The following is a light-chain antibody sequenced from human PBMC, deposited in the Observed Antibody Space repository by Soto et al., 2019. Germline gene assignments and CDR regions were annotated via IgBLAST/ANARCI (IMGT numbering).Light chain of an antibody. Sequence: DIVLTQSPLSLPFTPGEPASISCRSSQSLLHSNGYNYLDWYLQRPGQSPQLLIYSGSNRASGVPDRFSGSGSGTDFTLTISRVEAEDVGVYYCMQARQTPPWTFGPGTRVDMK. CDR2: SGS. CDR1: QSLLHSNGYNY. J-gene: IGKJ1*01. V-gene: IGKV2-28*01. CDR3: MQARQTPPWT.